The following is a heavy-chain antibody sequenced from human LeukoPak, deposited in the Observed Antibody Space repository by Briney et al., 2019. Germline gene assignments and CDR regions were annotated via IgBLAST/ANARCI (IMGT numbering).Heavy chain of an antibody. Sequence: PSETLSLTCAVYSRSFSGYLWIWVRQPPGKGLEWVGEINHSGNTNYNPSLESRVNISVDTSKNQLSLKLTSVTSADTAVYYCAKQIHNAFDLWGQGTMVTVSS. D-gene: IGHD1/OR15-1a*01. V-gene: IGHV4-34*01. CDR2: INHSGNT. J-gene: IGHJ3*01. CDR3: AKQIHNAFDL. CDR1: SRSFSGYL.